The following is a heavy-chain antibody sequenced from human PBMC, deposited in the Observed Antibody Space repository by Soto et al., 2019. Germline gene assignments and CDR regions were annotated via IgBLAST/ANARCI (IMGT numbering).Heavy chain of an antibody. V-gene: IGHV4-59*01. D-gene: IGHD2-2*01. CDR1: GGSISSYY. CDR2: IYYSGSP. J-gene: IGHJ5*02. Sequence: SETLSLTCTVSGGSISSYYWSWIRQPPGRGLEWIGYIYYSGSPNYNPSFKSRVTISIDTSKNQFSLKLSSVTAADTAVYYCARDLGYCSTTSCYPWFDPWGQGTLVTVSS. CDR3: ARDLGYCSTTSCYPWFDP.